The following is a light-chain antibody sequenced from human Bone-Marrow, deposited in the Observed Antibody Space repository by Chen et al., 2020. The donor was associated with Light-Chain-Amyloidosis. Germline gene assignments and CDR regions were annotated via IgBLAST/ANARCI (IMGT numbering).Light chain of an antibody. CDR3: QQYGTSPLT. CDR1: QTISSNY. CDR2: GSS. V-gene: IGKV3-20*01. Sequence: DIVLPQSPATLSLSPGEGANLSCRASQTISSNYLTWYQQKFGQAPRLLIYGSSSRATGIPDRFTGSGSGTDFTLTINRLEPEDFAMYYCQQYGTSPLTFGGGTKVEIK. J-gene: IGKJ4*01.